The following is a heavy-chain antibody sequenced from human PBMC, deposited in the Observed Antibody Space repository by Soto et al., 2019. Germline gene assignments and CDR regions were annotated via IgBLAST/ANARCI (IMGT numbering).Heavy chain of an antibody. V-gene: IGHV3-33*01. D-gene: IGHD3-3*01. CDR2: IWYDGSNK. J-gene: IGHJ6*02. Sequence: QVQLVESGGGVVQPGRSLRLSCAASGFTFSSYGMHWVRQAPGKGLEWVAVIWYDGSNKYYADSVKGRFTISRDSSKNTLYLQMNSLRAEDTAVYYCAREKGITIFGVVIRSGMDVWGQGTTVTVSS. CDR1: GFTFSSYG. CDR3: AREKGITIFGVVIRSGMDV.